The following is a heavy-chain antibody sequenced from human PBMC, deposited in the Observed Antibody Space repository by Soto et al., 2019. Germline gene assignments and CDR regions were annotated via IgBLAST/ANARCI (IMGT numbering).Heavy chain of an antibody. Sequence: DVQLVESGGGLVQPGGSLRLSCAASGFSFSTYAIHWVRQAPGKGLEWISYINSASTTTFHADSVKGRFTVSRDNAKDTAYMQMSGLRHEDTAVYYCARDLSQWDQGTLVTVSS. CDR3: ARDLSQ. J-gene: IGHJ4*02. CDR2: INSASTTT. CDR1: GFSFSTYA. V-gene: IGHV3-48*02.